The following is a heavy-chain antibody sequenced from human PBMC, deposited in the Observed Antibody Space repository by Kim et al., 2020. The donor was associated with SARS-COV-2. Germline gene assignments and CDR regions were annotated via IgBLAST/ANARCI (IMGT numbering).Heavy chain of an antibody. CDR1: GGSISSYY. V-gene: IGHV4-59*08. CDR2: IYYSGST. CDR3: AGCGAGIWNWFDP. Sequence: SETLSLTCTVSGGSISSYYWSWIRQPPGKGLEWIGYIYYSGSTNYNPSLKSRVTISVDTSKNQFSLKLSSVTAADTAVYYCAGCGAGIWNWFDPWGQGTLVTVSS. J-gene: IGHJ5*02. D-gene: IGHD3-10*01.